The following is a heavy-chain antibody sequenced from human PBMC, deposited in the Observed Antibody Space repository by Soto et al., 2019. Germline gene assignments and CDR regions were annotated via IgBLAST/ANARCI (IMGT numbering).Heavy chain of an antibody. V-gene: IGHV1-69*01. CDR3: ARSHSTTPVAVAGPDYYFGL. CDR1: GGTFNSYI. D-gene: IGHD6-19*01. CDR2: IMPVFGTA. Sequence: QVQLVQSGAEVKKPGSSVKVSCKASGGTFNSYIVNWVRQAPGQGLEWMGGIMPVFGTAKYAQKFQDRVTITADESPNTAFMELTTLTSEDTAVYYCARSHSTTPVAVAGPDYYFGLWGRGTLVTVSS. J-gene: IGHJ4*02.